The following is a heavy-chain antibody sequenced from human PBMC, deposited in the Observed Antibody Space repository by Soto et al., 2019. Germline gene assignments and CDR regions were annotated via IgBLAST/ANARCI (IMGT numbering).Heavy chain of an antibody. CDR2: ISYDGSNK. CDR3: ARDGLSYSGYDFIPDY. CDR1: GFTFSSYA. D-gene: IGHD5-12*01. V-gene: IGHV3-30-3*01. Sequence: QVQLVESGGGVVQPGRSLRLSCAASGFTFSSYAMHWVRQAPGKGLEWVAVISYDGSNKYYADSVKGRFTISRDNSKNTLYLQMNCLRAEDTAVYYCARDGLSYSGYDFIPDYWGQGTLVTVSS. J-gene: IGHJ4*02.